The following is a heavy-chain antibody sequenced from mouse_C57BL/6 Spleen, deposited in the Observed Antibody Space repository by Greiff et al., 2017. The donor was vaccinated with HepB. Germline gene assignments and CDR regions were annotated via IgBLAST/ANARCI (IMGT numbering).Heavy chain of an antibody. Sequence: VKLVESGAELVKPGASVKISCKASGYAFSSYWMNWVKQRPGKGLEWIGQIYPGDGDTNYNGKFKGKATLTADKSSSTAYMQLSSLTSEDSAVYFCARRAYGSVDYWGQGTTLTVSS. V-gene: IGHV1-80*01. J-gene: IGHJ2*01. CDR1: GYAFSSYW. CDR3: ARRAYGSVDY. D-gene: IGHD1-1*01. CDR2: IYPGDGDT.